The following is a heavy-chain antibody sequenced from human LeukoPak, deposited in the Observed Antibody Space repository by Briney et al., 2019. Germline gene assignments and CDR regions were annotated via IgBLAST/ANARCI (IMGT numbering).Heavy chain of an antibody. D-gene: IGHD2-15*01. CDR2: IYDSGST. V-gene: IGHV4-59*08. CDR1: GGSIGISY. CDR3: ARFRYCSGGRCYGEAFDI. Sequence: SETLSLTCTVSGGSIGISYWSWIRQPPGEGLEWIGYIYDSGSTKYNPSLKSRVTISADTSKNQFSLRLRSVAAADTAVYFCARFRYCSGGRCYGEAFDIWGRGTMVTVSS. J-gene: IGHJ3*02.